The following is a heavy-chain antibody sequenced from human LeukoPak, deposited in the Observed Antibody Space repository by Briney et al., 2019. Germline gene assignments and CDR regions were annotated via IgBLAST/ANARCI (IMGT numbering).Heavy chain of an antibody. Sequence: PGGSLRLSCAASGFTFSSYSMNWVRQAPGKGLECVSSISSSSSYIYYADSVKGRFTISRDNAKNSLYLQMNSLRAEDTAVYYCAREFPIAAAGTHYWGQGTLVTVFS. CDR2: ISSSSSYI. D-gene: IGHD6-13*01. J-gene: IGHJ4*02. V-gene: IGHV3-21*01. CDR3: AREFPIAAAGTHY. CDR1: GFTFSSYS.